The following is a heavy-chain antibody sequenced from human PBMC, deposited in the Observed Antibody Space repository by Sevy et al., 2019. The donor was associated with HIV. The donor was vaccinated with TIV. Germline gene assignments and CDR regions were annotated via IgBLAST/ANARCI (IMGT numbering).Heavy chain of an antibody. CDR3: AKVGITMVRGVISYYYMDV. Sequence: GGSLRLSCAASGFTFSSYAMSWVRQAPGKGLEWVSAISGSGGSTYYADSVKGRFTISRDNSKNTLYLQMNSLRAEDTAVYYCAKVGITMVRGVISYYYMDVWGKRTTVTVSS. D-gene: IGHD3-10*01. J-gene: IGHJ6*03. CDR2: ISGSGGST. CDR1: GFTFSSYA. V-gene: IGHV3-23*01.